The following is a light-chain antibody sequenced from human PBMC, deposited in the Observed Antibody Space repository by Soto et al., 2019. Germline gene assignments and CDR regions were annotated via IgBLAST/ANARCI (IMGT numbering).Light chain of an antibody. Sequence: DIQMTQSPSTLPAAVGDRVTITCRASQSISSWLAWYQQKPGKAPKLLIYKASSLESGVPSRFSGSGSGTEFTLTISSLHPDDFATYYCQQYNSYSTFGQGTKVEIK. J-gene: IGKJ1*01. CDR1: QSISSW. CDR2: KAS. V-gene: IGKV1-5*03. CDR3: QQYNSYST.